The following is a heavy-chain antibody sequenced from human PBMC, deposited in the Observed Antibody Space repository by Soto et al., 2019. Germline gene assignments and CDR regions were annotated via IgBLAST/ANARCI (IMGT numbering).Heavy chain of an antibody. V-gene: IGHV1-3*01. J-gene: IGHJ5*02. Sequence: ASVKVSCKASGYTFTSYGIHWVRQAPGQRLEWMGWINAANGDTKYSPKFQGRVTITRDTSASTAYMELSSLRSEDTAVYYCVRRHVSATGIDWFDPWGKGTLVTVSS. D-gene: IGHD6-13*01. CDR2: INAANGDT. CDR3: VRRHVSATGIDWFDP. CDR1: GYTFTSYG.